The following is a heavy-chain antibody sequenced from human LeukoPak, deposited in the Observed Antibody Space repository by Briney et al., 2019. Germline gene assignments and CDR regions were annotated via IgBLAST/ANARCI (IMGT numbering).Heavy chain of an antibody. J-gene: IGHJ4*02. CDR1: GFTFSSYA. D-gene: IGHD3-22*01. V-gene: IGHV3-23*01. Sequence: GGSLRLSSVAAGFTFSSYAMSWVRQAPGKGLEWVSGISGNGGTTYYADSVKGRFTISRDNSKNTLYLHMDSLRAEDTAVYYCANRAIYYDSSRHYWGQGTLVIVSS. CDR2: ISGNGGTT. CDR3: ANRAIYYDSSRHY.